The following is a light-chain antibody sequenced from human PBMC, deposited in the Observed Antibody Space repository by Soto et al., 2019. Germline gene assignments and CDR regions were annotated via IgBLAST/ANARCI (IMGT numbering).Light chain of an antibody. CDR2: GNS. CDR3: QSYDSSLSGWV. J-gene: IGLJ3*02. V-gene: IGLV1-40*01. Sequence: QLVLTQPPSVSGAPGQRVTISCTGSSSNIGAGYDVHWYQQLPGTAPKLLIYGNSNRPSGVPDRFSGSKSGTSASLAITGLRAEDEADYYCQSYDSSLSGWVSGGGTKLTVL. CDR1: SSNIGAGYD.